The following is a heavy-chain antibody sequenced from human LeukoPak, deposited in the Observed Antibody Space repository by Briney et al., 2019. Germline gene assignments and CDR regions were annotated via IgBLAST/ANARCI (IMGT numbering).Heavy chain of an antibody. V-gene: IGHV1-18*01. J-gene: IGHJ3*02. Sequence: ASVKVSCKASGYTFTSYGISWVRQAPGQGLEWMGWISAYNGNTNYAQKLQGRVTMTTDTSTSTAYMELRSLRSDDTAVYYCARDLQIYYDSSGHQRNAFDIWGQGTMVTVSS. D-gene: IGHD3-22*01. CDR1: GYTFTSYG. CDR3: ARDLQIYYDSSGHQRNAFDI. CDR2: ISAYNGNT.